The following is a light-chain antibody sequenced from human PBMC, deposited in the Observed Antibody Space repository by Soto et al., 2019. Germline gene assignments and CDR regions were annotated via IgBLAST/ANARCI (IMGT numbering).Light chain of an antibody. V-gene: IGLV2-11*01. Sequence: QSVLTQPRSVSGSPGQSVSISCTGTRSDVGGYHYVSWYQHHPGKAPRLIIYEVVQRPSGVPDRFSGSKSGNTASLTVSGLQAADEADYFCKSYAGSNTYVFGSGTKV. CDR2: EVV. J-gene: IGLJ1*01. CDR1: RSDVGGYHY. CDR3: KSYAGSNTYV.